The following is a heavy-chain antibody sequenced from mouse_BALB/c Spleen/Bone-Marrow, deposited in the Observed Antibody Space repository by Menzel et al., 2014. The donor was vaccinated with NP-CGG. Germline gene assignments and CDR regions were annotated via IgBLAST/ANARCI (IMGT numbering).Heavy chain of an antibody. CDR2: INPSNGGT. D-gene: IGHD2-3*01. Sequence: QVQLQQFGAELVKPGASVKLSCKASGYTFTSYYMYWVKQRPGQGLEWFGEINPSNGGTNFNEEFKNKATLTVDKSSSTAYMQLSSLTSEDSAVYYGSRGRWDALDYWGQGTSVTVSS. CDR3: SRGRWDALDY. V-gene: IGHV1S81*02. J-gene: IGHJ4*01. CDR1: GYTFTSYY.